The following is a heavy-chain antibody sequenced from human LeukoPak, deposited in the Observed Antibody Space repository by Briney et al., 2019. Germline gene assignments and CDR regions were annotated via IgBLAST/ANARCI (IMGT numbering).Heavy chain of an antibody. CDR1: GFTFSSYS. D-gene: IGHD3-10*02. Sequence: GGSLRLSCAASGFTFSSYSMNWVRQAPGKGLEWVSSISSSSSYIYYADSVKGRFTISRDNAKNSLYLQMNSLRVEDTAVYYCARDLVRGVVDYWGQGTLVTVSS. CDR3: ARDLVRGVVDY. CDR2: ISSSSSYI. J-gene: IGHJ4*02. V-gene: IGHV3-21*01.